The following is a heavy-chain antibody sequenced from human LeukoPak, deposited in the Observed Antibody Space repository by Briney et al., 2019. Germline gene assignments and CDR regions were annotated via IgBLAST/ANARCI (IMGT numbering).Heavy chain of an antibody. Sequence: GGSLRLSCAASGFTLSCCGMHWVRQAPGKGLEWVAFIRYDGGNAYYADSVKGRFTISRDNSQKKMYLQMNSLRTEDTAVYYCANDLGWIQLNLGRGQGTLVTVSS. D-gene: IGHD5-18*01. V-gene: IGHV3-30*02. CDR2: IRYDGGNA. CDR3: ANDLGWIQLNLG. CDR1: GFTLSCCG. J-gene: IGHJ4*02.